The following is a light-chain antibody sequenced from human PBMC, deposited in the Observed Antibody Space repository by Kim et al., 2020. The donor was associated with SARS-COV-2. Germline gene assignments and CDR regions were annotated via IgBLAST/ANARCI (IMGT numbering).Light chain of an antibody. Sequence: SYELTQPPSVSVSPGQTARITCSGDALPKQYAYWFQQKPGQAPVVVIYEDTERPSGIPERFSGSTSGTTVTLTIGGVQAEDEADYYCQSADSSDTFWVFGGETQLTVL. CDR3: QSADSSDTFWV. CDR2: EDT. J-gene: IGLJ3*02. V-gene: IGLV3-25*03. CDR1: ALPKQY.